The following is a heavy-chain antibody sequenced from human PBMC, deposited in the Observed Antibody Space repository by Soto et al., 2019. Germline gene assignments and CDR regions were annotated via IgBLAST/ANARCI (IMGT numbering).Heavy chain of an antibody. V-gene: IGHV1-18*01. D-gene: IGHD1-1*01. CDR3: ARGRYGDY. J-gene: IGHJ4*02. CDR1: GYGITTYC. Sequence: QVHLVQSGAEVKKPGASVKVSCKGYGYGITTYCITWVRQAPGQGLEWMAWISAHNGNTNYAQKRQGRVTVTRDTSTSTAYMELRSMRSDDTAVYYCARGRYGDYWGQGALVTVSS. CDR2: ISAHNGNT.